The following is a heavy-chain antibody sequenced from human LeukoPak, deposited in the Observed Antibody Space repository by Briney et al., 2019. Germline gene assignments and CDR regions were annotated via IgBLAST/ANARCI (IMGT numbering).Heavy chain of an antibody. J-gene: IGHJ3*02. D-gene: IGHD3-22*01. CDR3: ASEKYYDSSVFAFDI. CDR1: GGSISSSSYY. V-gene: IGHV4-39*01. Sequence: SETLSLTCTVSGGSISSSSYYWGWIRQPPGKGLEWIGSIYYSGSTYYNPSLKSRVTISVDTSKNQFSLKLSSVTAADTAVYYCASEKYYDSSVFAFDIWGQGTMVTVSS. CDR2: IYYSGST.